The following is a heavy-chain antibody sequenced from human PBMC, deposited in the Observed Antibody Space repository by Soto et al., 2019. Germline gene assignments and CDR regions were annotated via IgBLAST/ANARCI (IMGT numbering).Heavy chain of an antibody. CDR1: GFTFSSYS. J-gene: IGHJ4*02. CDR2: ITSSGTTV. CDR3: ARGSSNWAYYFDF. Sequence: EVHLVESGGGLVQPGGSLRLSCAASGFTFSSYSLNWVRQAPGKGLEWVSYITSSGTTVYYADSVRGRFTISRDNAKNSLYLQMNGLRDDDTAGYYCARGSSNWAYYFDFWGQGTLVTVSS. D-gene: IGHD6-13*01. V-gene: IGHV3-48*02.